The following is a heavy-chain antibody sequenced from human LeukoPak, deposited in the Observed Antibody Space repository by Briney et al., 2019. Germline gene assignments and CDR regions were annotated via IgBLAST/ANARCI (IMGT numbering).Heavy chain of an antibody. CDR3: ARDGLRRPPTPYCGGDCPLDY. CDR1: GFTFSSSA. J-gene: IGHJ4*02. D-gene: IGHD2-21*02. V-gene: IGHV3-23*01. CDR2: ISGSGSGGST. Sequence: GGSLRLSCVVSGFTFSSSAMSWVRQAPGKGLEWVSSISGSGSGGSTYYADSVKGRFTISRDNSKNTLYLQMNSLRVEDTAMYYCARDGLRRPPTPYCGGDCPLDYWGQGTLVSVSS.